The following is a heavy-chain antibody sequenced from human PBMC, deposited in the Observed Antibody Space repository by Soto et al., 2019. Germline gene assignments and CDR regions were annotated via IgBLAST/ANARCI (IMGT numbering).Heavy chain of an antibody. Sequence: PGGSLRLSSAACGFTFSSYAMSWVRQAPGKGLEWVSAISGTGGTTYYADSVKGRFTISRDNSRNTLHLQMNSLRAEDTAIYYCAKFFVETGGSSGWPWSFHFWGQGTLVTVSS. D-gene: IGHD6-25*01. CDR1: GFTFSSYA. CDR2: ISGTGGTT. CDR3: AKFFVETGGSSGWPWSFHF. V-gene: IGHV3-23*01. J-gene: IGHJ4*02.